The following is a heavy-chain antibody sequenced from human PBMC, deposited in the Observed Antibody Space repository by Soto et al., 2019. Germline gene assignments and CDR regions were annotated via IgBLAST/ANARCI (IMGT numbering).Heavy chain of an antibody. CDR1: GYTFTSYY. CDR3: AGLNVDRAQLDAFDL. Sequence: ASVKVSCKASGYTFTSYYMHWVRQAPGQGLEWMGIINPSGGSTSYAQKFQGRATMTRDTSTSTVYMELSSLRSEDTAVYYCAGLNVDRAQLDAFDLLRKGPMVTV. J-gene: IGHJ3*01. D-gene: IGHD1-26*01. CDR2: INPSGGST. V-gene: IGHV1-46*01.